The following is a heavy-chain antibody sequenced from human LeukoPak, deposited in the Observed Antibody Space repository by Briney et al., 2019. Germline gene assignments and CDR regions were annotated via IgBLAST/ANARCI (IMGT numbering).Heavy chain of an antibody. CDR3: ATDQPVPRGWFDP. V-gene: IGHV1-24*01. D-gene: IGHD2-2*01. J-gene: IGHJ5*02. CDR2: FYPEDSET. Sequence: GASVKVSCKVSGYTLTELSMHWVRQAPGKGLEWMGGFYPEDSETIYAQKSQGRVTMTEDTSTDTAYMELSSLRSEDPAVYYCATDQPVPRGWFDPWGQGTLVTVSS. CDR1: GYTLTELS.